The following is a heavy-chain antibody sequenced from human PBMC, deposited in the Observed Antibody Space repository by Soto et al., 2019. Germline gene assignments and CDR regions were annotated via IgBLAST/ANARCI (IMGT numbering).Heavy chain of an antibody. CDR2: ISYDGSNK. CDR1: GFTFSSYG. D-gene: IGHD2-21*01. Sequence: QVRLVESGGGVVQPGRSLRLFCAASGFTFSSYGMHWVRQAPGKGLEWGAVISYDGSNKYYADSVKGRFTISRDNSKNRLYLQINSLRAEDTAVYYCAKLLWMWAYCGGSCRGDFAICGREGMVADS. CDR3: AKLLWMWAYCGGSCRGDFAI. V-gene: IGHV3-30*18. J-gene: IGHJ3*02.